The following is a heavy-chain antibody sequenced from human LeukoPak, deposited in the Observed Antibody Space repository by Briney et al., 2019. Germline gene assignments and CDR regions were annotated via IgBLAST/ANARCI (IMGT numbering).Heavy chain of an antibody. J-gene: IGHJ6*02. CDR3: ATFLEQLDAGYYYYGMDV. CDR2: ISYDGSNK. Sequence: GGSLRLSCAASGFTFSSYAMHWVRQAPGKGLEWVAVISYDGSNKYYADSVKGRFTISRDNSKNTLYLQMNSLRAEDTAVYYCATFLEQLDAGYYYYGMDVWGQGTTVTVSS. D-gene: IGHD6-6*01. V-gene: IGHV3-30-3*01. CDR1: GFTFSSYA.